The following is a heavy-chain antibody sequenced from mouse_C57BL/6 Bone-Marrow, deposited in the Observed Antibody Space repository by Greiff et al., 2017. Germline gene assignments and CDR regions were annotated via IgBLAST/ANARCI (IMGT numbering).Heavy chain of an antibody. CDR2: IYPRSGNT. CDR3: AGWGRVYYFDY. J-gene: IGHJ2*01. CDR1: GYTFTSYC. Sequence: VKLVESGAELARPGASVKLSCKASGYTFTSYCISWVKQRTGQGLEWIGEIYPRSGNTYYNEKFKGKATLTVDKSSSTAYMELRSLTSEDSAVYFGAGWGRVYYFDYWGKGAALTGTS. V-gene: IGHV1-81*01.